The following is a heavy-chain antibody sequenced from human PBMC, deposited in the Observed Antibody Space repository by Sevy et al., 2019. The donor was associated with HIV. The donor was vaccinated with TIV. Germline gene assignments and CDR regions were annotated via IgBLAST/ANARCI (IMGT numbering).Heavy chain of an antibody. CDR1: GFTVNSNY. V-gene: IGHV3-66*01. D-gene: IGHD5-18*01. CDR2: IHSDDTA. Sequence: GGSLRLSCAASGFTVNSNYMTWVRQAPGKGLEGVSVIHSDDTAYHADAVKDRFTISRDNFKNTLYLHMSSLRAEDTAVYYCARGKSGYGYALNYWGQGTLVTVAS. J-gene: IGHJ4*02. CDR3: ARGKSGYGYALNY.